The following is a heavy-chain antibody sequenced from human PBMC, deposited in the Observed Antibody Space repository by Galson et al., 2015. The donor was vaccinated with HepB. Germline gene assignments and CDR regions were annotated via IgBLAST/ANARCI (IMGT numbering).Heavy chain of an antibody. CDR1: GFTFSSYA. CDR3: ARESLTYYYDI. J-gene: IGHJ4*02. Sequence: SLRLSCAASGFTFSSYAIHWVRQAPGKGLEWVAVISYDGSNKYYADSVKGRFTISRDNSKNTLYLQMNSLRVEDTAVYYCARESLTYYYDIWGQGTLVTVSS. CDR2: ISYDGSNK. V-gene: IGHV3-30*04. D-gene: IGHD3-22*01.